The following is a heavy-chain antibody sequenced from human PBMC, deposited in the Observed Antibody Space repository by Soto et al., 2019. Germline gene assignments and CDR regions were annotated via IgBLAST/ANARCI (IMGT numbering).Heavy chain of an antibody. D-gene: IGHD6-6*01. CDR1: GFTFSSYA. CDR2: ISGSGGST. Sequence: GGSLRLSCAASGFTFSSYAMSWVRQAPGKGLEWVSAISGSGGSTYYADSVKGRFTISRDNSKNTLYLQMNSLRAEDTAVYYCAKALSCRIAARPFDYWGQGTLVTVSS. J-gene: IGHJ4*02. V-gene: IGHV3-23*01. CDR3: AKALSCRIAARPFDY.